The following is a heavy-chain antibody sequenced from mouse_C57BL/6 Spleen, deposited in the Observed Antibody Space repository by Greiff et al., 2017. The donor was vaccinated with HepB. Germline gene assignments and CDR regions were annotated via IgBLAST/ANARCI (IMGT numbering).Heavy chain of an antibody. CDR3: ARLYDYGYYFDY. CDR2: ISSGGSYT. CDR1: GFTFSSYG. V-gene: IGHV5-6*02. D-gene: IGHD2-4*01. Sequence: EVMLVESGGDLVKPGGSLKLSCAASGFTFSSYGMSWVRQTPDKRLEWVATISSGGSYTYYPDSVKGRFTISRDNAKNTLYLQMSSLKSEDTAMYYCARLYDYGYYFDYWGQGTTLTVSS. J-gene: IGHJ2*01.